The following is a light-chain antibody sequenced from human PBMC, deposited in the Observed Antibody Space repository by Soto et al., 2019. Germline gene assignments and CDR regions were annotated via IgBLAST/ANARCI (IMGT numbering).Light chain of an antibody. V-gene: IGKV3-20*01. CDR1: QSVSRSY. CDR3: QQYDNWPLT. Sequence: EIVLTQSPGTLSLSPGERATLSCRASQSVSRSYLAWYQQNPGQAPRLLIFGASTRATGIPARFSGSGSGTDFTLTISSLQSEDFGVYFCQQYDNWPLTFGGGTKVDIK. CDR2: GAS. J-gene: IGKJ4*01.